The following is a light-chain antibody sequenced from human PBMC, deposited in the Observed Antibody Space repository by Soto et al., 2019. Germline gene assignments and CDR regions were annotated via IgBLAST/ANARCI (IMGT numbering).Light chain of an antibody. CDR2: KAS. V-gene: IGKV1-5*03. J-gene: IGKJ1*01. Sequence: DIQMTQSPSTLSGSVGARVTITCRASQTISSWLAWYQQKPGQAPKLLIYKASTIKSGAPSRCSGSGSGTEFTLTISSLQPDDLATYYCQHYNSYSESFGQGTKVDLK. CDR3: QHYNSYSES. CDR1: QTISSW.